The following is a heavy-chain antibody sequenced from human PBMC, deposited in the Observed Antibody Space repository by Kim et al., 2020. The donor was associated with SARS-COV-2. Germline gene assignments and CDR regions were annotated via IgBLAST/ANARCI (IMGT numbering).Heavy chain of an antibody. D-gene: IGHD2-8*01. J-gene: IGHJ4*02. CDR1: GYTFTSYD. Sequence: ASVKVSCKTSGYTFTSYDINWVRQATGQGLEGMGWMNPHSGNTGYAQRFQGRVTMTRNTYTDTAYMEMSSLRSEDPAIYSFARGPGITNGCSKDWGQGTL. CDR3: ARGPGITNGCSKD. CDR2: MNPHSGNT. V-gene: IGHV1-8*01.